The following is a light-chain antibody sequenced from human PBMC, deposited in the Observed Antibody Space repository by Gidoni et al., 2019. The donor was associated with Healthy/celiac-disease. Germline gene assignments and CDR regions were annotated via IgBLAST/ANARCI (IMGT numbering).Light chain of an antibody. J-gene: IGLJ2*01. CDR1: SRDVGGYNY. CDR3: SSYTSSSTSVV. V-gene: IGLV2-14*01. Sequence: QSALTQPASVSGSPGQSLTISCTGTSRDVGGYNYVSWYQQHPGKAPKLMIYDVSNRPSGVSNRFSGSKSGNTASLTISGLQAEDEADYYCSSYTSSSTSVVFGGGTKLTVL. CDR2: DVS.